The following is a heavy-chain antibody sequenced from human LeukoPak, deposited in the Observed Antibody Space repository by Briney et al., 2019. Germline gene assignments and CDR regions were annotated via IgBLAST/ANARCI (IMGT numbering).Heavy chain of an antibody. V-gene: IGHV4-34*01. D-gene: IGHD6-13*01. CDR1: GGSFSGYY. J-gene: IGHJ4*02. CDR2: INHSGST. Sequence: PSETLSLTCAVYGGSFSGYYWSWIRQPPGKGLEWIGEINHSGSTNYNPSLKSRVTISVDTSKNQFSLKLSSVTAADTAVYYCARGGNSSWYYFDSWGQGTLVTVSS. CDR3: ARGGNSSWYYFDS.